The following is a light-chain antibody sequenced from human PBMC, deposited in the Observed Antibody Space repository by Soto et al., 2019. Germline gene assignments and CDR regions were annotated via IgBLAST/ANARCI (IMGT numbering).Light chain of an antibody. CDR1: NSDVGAYSY. CDR2: DVG. J-gene: IGLJ1*01. Sequence: QSALTQPASVSGSPGQSITISCTGTNSDVGAYSYVSWYQQYPGKAPKLLIYDVGARPSGISDRFSGSKSGNTASLTISGLQAEDEADYYCISYTGSSTSYVFGTGTKVTVL. CDR3: ISYTGSSTSYV. V-gene: IGLV2-14*03.